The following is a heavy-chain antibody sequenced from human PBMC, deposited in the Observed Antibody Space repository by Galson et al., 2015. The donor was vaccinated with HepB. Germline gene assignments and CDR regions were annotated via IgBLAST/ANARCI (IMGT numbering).Heavy chain of an antibody. CDR2: ISTRNGDT. D-gene: IGHD4-17*01. CDR3: ARDAQFDGDYAADY. V-gene: IGHV1-18*04. CDR1: GYRFTSYG. Sequence: SVKVSCKASGYRFTSYGISWVRQAPGQGLEWMGWISTRNGDTNYAQSLQGRVTMTTDTSTNTAFMELRSLRYDDTAVYYCARDAQFDGDYAADYWGQGTLVTVSS. J-gene: IGHJ4*02.